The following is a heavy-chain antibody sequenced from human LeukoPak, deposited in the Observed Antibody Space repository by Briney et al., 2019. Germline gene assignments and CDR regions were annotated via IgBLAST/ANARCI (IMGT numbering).Heavy chain of an antibody. CDR1: GFSLSPSGMF. CDR2: IDWDDDK. CDR3: ARSPLYSNFDY. J-gene: IGHJ4*02. Sequence: SGTALVKPTQTLTLTCTFSGFSLSPSGMFVSWIRHPPGKALEWLPRIDWDDDKYYSTSLKTRLTISKDPSKNQVVLTMTNMDPVDTATYYCARSPLYSNFDYWGQGTLVTVSS. D-gene: IGHD5-18*01. V-gene: IGHV2-70*11.